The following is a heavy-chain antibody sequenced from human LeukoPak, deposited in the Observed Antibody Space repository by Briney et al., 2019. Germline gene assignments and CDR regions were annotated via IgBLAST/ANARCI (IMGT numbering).Heavy chain of an antibody. CDR2: ISTSSIYI. V-gene: IGHV3-21*01. CDR1: GFTFKNSA. J-gene: IGHJ3*02. Sequence: GGSLRLSCAASGFTFKNSAMSWVRQAPGKGLEWVSSISTSSIYIYYADSLKGRFTISRDNAKNSLYLQMNSLGAEDTAVYYCARVRLQPRTLLDDAFDIWGQGTMVTVSS. CDR3: ARVRLQPRTLLDDAFDI. D-gene: IGHD1-14*01.